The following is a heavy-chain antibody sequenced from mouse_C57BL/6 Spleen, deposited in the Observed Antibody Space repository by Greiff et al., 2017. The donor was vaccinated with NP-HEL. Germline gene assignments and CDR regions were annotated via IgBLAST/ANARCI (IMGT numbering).Heavy chain of an antibody. Sequence: VQLKQSGTVLARPGASVKMSCKTSGYTFTSYWMHWVKQRPGQGLEWIGAIYPGNSDTSYNQKFKGKAKLTAVTSASTAYMELSSLTNEDSAVYYCTRGAYDGYYNAYWGQGTLVTVSA. J-gene: IGHJ3*01. CDR3: TRGAYDGYYNAY. CDR1: GYTFTSYW. V-gene: IGHV1-5*01. D-gene: IGHD2-3*01. CDR2: IYPGNSDT.